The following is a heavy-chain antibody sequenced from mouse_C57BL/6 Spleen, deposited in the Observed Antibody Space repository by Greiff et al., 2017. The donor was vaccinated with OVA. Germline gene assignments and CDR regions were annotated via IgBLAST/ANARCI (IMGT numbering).Heavy chain of an antibody. CDR1: GYSITSGYY. V-gene: IGHV3-6*01. Sequence: DVQLQESGPGLVKPSQSLSLTCSVTGYSITSGYYWNWIRQFPGNKLEWMGYISYDGSNNYNPSLKNRISITRDTSKNQFFLKLNSVTTEDTATYYCANYGNWFAYWGQGTLVTVSA. CDR3: ANYGNWFAY. J-gene: IGHJ3*01. D-gene: IGHD2-1*01. CDR2: ISYDGSN.